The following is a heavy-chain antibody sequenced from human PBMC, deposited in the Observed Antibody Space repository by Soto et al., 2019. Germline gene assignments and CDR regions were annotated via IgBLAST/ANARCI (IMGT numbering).Heavy chain of an antibody. CDR3: TTERAARPKLRVDY. Sequence: PGGSLRLSCAASGFTFSNALMSWVRQSPGKGLEWVGRIKSKTDGGTTDYAAPVKGRFTISRDDSKNTLYLQMNSLKTEDTAVYYCTTERAARPKLRVDYWGQGTLVTVSS. CDR1: GFTFSNAL. J-gene: IGHJ4*02. V-gene: IGHV3-15*01. D-gene: IGHD6-6*01. CDR2: IKSKTDGGTT.